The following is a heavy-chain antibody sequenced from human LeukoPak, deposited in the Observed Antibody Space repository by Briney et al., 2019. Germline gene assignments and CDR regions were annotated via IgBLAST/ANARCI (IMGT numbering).Heavy chain of an antibody. CDR1: GLTGSHNY. CDR3: IVFGDSDH. CDR2: IHTSGDT. V-gene: IGHV3-53*01. Sequence: GGSLRLSCAASGLTGSHNYVSWVRQAPGKGLEWVSAIHTSGDTCYAGSVKGRFTISRDTSKNTLYLQINSLRVEDTAVYYCIVFGDSDHWGQGTLVTVSS. J-gene: IGHJ4*02. D-gene: IGHD4-17*01.